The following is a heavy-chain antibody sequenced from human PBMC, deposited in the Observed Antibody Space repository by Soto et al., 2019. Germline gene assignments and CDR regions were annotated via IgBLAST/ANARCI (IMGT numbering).Heavy chain of an antibody. D-gene: IGHD6-13*01. CDR3: AREGSSWHFNYYYYLDV. J-gene: IGHJ6*03. Sequence: GASVKVSCKASGYTFTSYDINWVRQATGQGLEWMGWMNPNSGNTGYAQKFQGRVTMTRNTSISTAYMELSSLRSEDTAVYYCAREGSSWHFNYYYYLDVWGKGTTVTVSS. CDR1: GYTFTSYD. V-gene: IGHV1-8*01. CDR2: MNPNSGNT.